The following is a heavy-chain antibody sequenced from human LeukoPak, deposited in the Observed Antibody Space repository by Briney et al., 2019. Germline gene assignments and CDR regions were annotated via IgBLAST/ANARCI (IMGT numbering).Heavy chain of an antibody. CDR3: ARGNCSSTSCYRYFDY. CDR1: GGSFSGYY. D-gene: IGHD2-2*01. CDR2: FNHSGST. Sequence: SETLSLTCAVYGGSFSGYYWSWIRQPPGKGLEWIGEFNHSGSTNYNPSLKRRVPISVDTSKNQFSLKLSSVTAADTAVYYCARGNCSSTSCYRYFDYWGQGTLVTVSS. V-gene: IGHV4-34*01. J-gene: IGHJ4*02.